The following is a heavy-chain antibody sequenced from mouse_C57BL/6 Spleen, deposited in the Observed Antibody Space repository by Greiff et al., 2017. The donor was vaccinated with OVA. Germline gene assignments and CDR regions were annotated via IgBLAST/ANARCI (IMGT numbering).Heavy chain of an antibody. CDR3: AELGSSTDGFDV. Sequence: EVQLQESGPGLVKPSQSLSLTCSVTGYSITSGYYWNWIRQFPGNKLEWMGYISYDGSNNYNPSLKNRISITRDTSKNQFFLKLNSVTTEDTATYYCAELGSSTDGFDVWGTGTTVTVSS. CDR2: ISYDGSN. V-gene: IGHV3-6*01. J-gene: IGHJ1*03. CDR1: GYSITSGYY. D-gene: IGHD4-1*01.